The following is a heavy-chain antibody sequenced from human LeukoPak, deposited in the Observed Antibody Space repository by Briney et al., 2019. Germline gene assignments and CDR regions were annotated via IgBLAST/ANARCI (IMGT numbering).Heavy chain of an antibody. CDR2: INHNGNVN. D-gene: IGHD3-10*01. V-gene: IGHV3-7*03. CDR1: GFTFSSYW. CDR3: AREWSYYYGSGSNWFDP. J-gene: IGHJ5*02. Sequence: GGSLRLSCAASGFTFSSYWMNWARQAPGKGLEWVASINHNGNVNYYVDSVKGRFTISRDNAKNSLYLQMSNLRAEDTAVYYCAREWSYYYGSGSNWFDPWGQGTLVTVSS.